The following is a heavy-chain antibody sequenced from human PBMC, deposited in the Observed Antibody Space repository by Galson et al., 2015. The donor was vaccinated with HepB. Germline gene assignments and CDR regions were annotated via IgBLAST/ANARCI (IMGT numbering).Heavy chain of an antibody. V-gene: IGHV1-18*01. D-gene: IGHD5-12*01. Sequence: QSGAEVKKPGESLRISCKGSGYTFTSYGISWVRQAPGQGLEWMGWISAYNGNTSYAQKLQGRVTMTTDTSTSTAYMELRSLRSDDTAVYYCARDGTGGYPFRYWGQGTLVTVSS. CDR3: ARDGTGGYPFRY. J-gene: IGHJ4*02. CDR2: ISAYNGNT. CDR1: GYTFTSYG.